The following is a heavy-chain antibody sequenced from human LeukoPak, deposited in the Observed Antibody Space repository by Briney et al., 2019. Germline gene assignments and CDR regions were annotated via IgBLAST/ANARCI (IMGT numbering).Heavy chain of an antibody. Sequence: PGGSLRLSCAASGFTFSSYAMSWVRQAPGKGLEWVSGMIGSGGSTYYADSMKGRFTISRDNSKNTLYLQMNSLRAEDTAVYYCAKDLNRRGPDYWGQGTLVTVSS. CDR1: GFTFSSYA. V-gene: IGHV3-23*01. CDR3: AKDLNRRGPDY. D-gene: IGHD1-14*01. J-gene: IGHJ4*02. CDR2: MIGSGGST.